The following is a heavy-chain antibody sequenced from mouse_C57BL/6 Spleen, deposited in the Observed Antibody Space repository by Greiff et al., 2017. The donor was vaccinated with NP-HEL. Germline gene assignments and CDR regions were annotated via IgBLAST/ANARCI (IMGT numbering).Heavy chain of an antibody. V-gene: IGHV14-4*01. CDR2: IDPENGDT. CDR3: ITGTLFDY. CDR1: GFNIKDDY. J-gene: IGHJ2*01. D-gene: IGHD4-1*01. Sequence: EVQLQQSGAELVRPGASVKLSCTASGFNIKDDYMHWVKQRPEQGLEWIGWIDPENGDTEYASKFQGKATITADTSSNTAYLQLSSLTSEDTAVYYCITGTLFDYWGQGTTLPVSS.